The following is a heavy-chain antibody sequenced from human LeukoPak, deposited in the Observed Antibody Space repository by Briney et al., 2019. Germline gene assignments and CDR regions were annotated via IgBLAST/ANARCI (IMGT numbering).Heavy chain of an antibody. D-gene: IGHD3-10*01. Sequence: AGSLSLSCAASGFSFDDYDMSWVRQAPGKGLEWGSGINWNGGSTGYADSVKGRFSIFRDNAKNSLYLQMNSLRAEDTAVYYCARDGVKGGSVVCYGMDVWGQGTLVTVSS. CDR1: GFSFDDYD. CDR2: INWNGGST. J-gene: IGHJ6*02. V-gene: IGHV3-20*04. CDR3: ARDGVKGGSVVCYGMDV.